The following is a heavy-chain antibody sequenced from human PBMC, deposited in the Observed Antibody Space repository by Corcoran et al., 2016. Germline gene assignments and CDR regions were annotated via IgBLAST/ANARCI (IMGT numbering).Heavy chain of an antibody. Sequence: EVQLLESGGGLVQPGGSLRLSCAASGFTFSSYAMSWVRQAPGKGLEWVSAISGSGGSTYYAYSVKGRFTISRDNSKNTLYLQMNSLRAEDTPVYYCAKLRYFVWLAPMVLDYLVQGTLVTVSS. V-gene: IGHV3-23*01. CDR1: GFTFSSYA. J-gene: IGHJ4*02. CDR3: AKLRYFVWLAPMVLDY. CDR2: ISGSGGST. D-gene: IGHD3-9*01.